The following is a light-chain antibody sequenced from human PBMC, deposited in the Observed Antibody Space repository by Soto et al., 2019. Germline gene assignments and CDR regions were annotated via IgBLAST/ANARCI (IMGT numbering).Light chain of an antibody. CDR2: DAS. Sequence: ELVLTQSPETLILSPGERAALARRASKTINTYLAWYQQKPGEDPRLLLYDASNRATGIPARLSGSGPSTDFTLTTSSLEPEDFAVYYCQQSSNWPPVISFGQGTRLEIK. CDR3: QQSSNWPPVIS. V-gene: IGKV3-11*01. CDR1: KTINTY. J-gene: IGKJ5*01.